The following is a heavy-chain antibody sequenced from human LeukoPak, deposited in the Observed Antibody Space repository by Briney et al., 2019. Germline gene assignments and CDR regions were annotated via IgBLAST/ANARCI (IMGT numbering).Heavy chain of an antibody. D-gene: IGHD3-3*01. V-gene: IGHV1-69*04. CDR2: IIPILGIA. CDR3: ASDFWSGYLVDPYYYYGMDV. CDR1: GGTFSSYA. J-gene: IGHJ6*02. Sequence: ASVKASCKASGGTFSSYAISWVRQAPGQGLEWMGRIIPILGIANYAQKFQGRVTITADKSTSTAYMELSSLRSEDTAVYYCASDFWSGYLVDPYYYYGMDVWGQGTTVTVSS.